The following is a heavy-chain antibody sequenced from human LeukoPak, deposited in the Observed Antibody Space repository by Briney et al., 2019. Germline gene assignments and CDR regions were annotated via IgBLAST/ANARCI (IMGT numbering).Heavy chain of an antibody. V-gene: IGHV4-34*01. CDR2: INHSGST. CDR1: AGSFSGYY. D-gene: IGHD6-13*01. CDR3: ARFRGGSSSWYLPPYFDY. Sequence: SETLSLTCAVYAGSFSGYYWSWIRQPPGKGLEWIGEINHSGSTNYNPSLKSRVTISVDTSKNQFSLKLSSVTAADTAVYYCARFRGGSSSWYLPPYFDYWGQGTLVTVSS. J-gene: IGHJ4*02.